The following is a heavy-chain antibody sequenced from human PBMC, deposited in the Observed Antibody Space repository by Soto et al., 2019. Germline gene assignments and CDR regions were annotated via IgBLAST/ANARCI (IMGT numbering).Heavy chain of an antibody. J-gene: IGHJ4*02. V-gene: IGHV3-23*01. CDR3: ANIFDSSGPYYFDY. Sequence: GGSLRLSCAASGFTFSSYAMSWVRQAPGKGLEWVSAISGSGGTTYYADSVRGRFTISRDNSKNTLYLQMNSLRAEDTAVYYCANIFDSSGPYYFDYWGQGTLVTVSS. D-gene: IGHD3-22*01. CDR1: GFTFSSYA. CDR2: ISGSGGTT.